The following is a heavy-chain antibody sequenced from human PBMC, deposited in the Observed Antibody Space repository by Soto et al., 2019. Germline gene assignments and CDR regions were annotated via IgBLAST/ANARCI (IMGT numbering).Heavy chain of an antibody. J-gene: IGHJ4*02. D-gene: IGHD6-19*01. Sequence: SETLSLTCAVSGGSISSSNWWSWVRQPPGKGLEWIGEIYHRGSTNYNPSLKSRLTISVDKSKNQFSLKLSSVTAADTAVYYCGRVGFENRSGKDPDYWGQGTLVTVS. CDR2: IYHRGST. CDR1: GGSISSSNW. V-gene: IGHV4-4*02. CDR3: GRVGFENRSGKDPDY.